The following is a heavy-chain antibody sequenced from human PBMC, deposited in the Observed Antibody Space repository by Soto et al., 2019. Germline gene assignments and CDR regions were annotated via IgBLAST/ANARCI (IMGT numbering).Heavy chain of an antibody. D-gene: IGHD2-15*01. CDR2: INAGNWNT. Sequence: ASVKVSCKASGYTFSNFAMHWVRQAPGQRLEWMGWINAGNWNTKYSQKFQGRVTITRDTSASTTYMELSSLRSDDTAVYFCARYRPCSGHSCNYYYIMDVWGQGTTVTVSS. V-gene: IGHV1-3*01. CDR1: GYTFSNFA. J-gene: IGHJ6*02. CDR3: ARYRPCSGHSCNYYYIMDV.